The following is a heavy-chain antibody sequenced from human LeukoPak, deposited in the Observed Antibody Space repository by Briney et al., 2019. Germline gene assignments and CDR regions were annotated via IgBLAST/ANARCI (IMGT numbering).Heavy chain of an antibody. J-gene: IGHJ5*02. Sequence: SETLSLTCTVSGGSISGYYWSWIRQPAGKGLEWIGRLYVSGSTDYNPSLRSRVTMSVDTSKNQFSLKLSSVTAADTAVYYCARGRTVAGTGNWFDPWGQGTLVTVSS. D-gene: IGHD6-19*01. V-gene: IGHV4-4*07. CDR3: ARGRTVAGTGNWFDP. CDR1: GGSISGYY. CDR2: LYVSGST.